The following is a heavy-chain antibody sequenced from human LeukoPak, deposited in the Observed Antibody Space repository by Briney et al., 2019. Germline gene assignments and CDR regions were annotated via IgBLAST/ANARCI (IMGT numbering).Heavy chain of an antibody. CDR1: GGSISISTYY. CDR3: ARDRGIAAAADAFDI. Sequence: PSETLSLTCTVSGGSISISTYYWGWIRQPPGKGLEWIGGFYYTGNTYYNPSLRSRVTISVDTSKNQFSLKLSSVTAADTAVYYCARDRGIAAAADAFDIWGQGTMVTVSS. J-gene: IGHJ3*02. D-gene: IGHD6-13*01. V-gene: IGHV4-39*07. CDR2: FYYTGNT.